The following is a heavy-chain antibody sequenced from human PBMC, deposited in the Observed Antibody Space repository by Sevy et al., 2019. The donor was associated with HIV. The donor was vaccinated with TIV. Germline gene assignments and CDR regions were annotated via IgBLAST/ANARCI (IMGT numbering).Heavy chain of an antibody. Sequence: SETLSLTCTVSGGSISSYYWSWIRQPPGKGLEWIGYIYSSGSTNYNPSLKSRVTITVDTSKNQFSLKLSSVTAADTAVYYCARGLEQQLNNWFDPWGQGTLVTVSS. D-gene: IGHD6-13*01. CDR3: ARGLEQQLNNWFDP. J-gene: IGHJ5*02. CDR1: GGSISSYY. CDR2: IYSSGST. V-gene: IGHV4-59*01.